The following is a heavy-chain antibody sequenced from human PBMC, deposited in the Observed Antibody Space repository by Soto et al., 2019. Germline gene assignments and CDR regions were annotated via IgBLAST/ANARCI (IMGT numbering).Heavy chain of an antibody. V-gene: IGHV4-59*01. CDR2: VYYSGST. D-gene: IGHD5-12*01. CDR1: GGSISCYY. CDR3: AKYRRTDAEGYRLDF. J-gene: IGHJ4*02. Sequence: SETLSLTCTLSGGSISCYYWSWIRQPPGKGLEWIGYVYYSGSTKYNPSLESRVTISVDMSNNQFSLMLTSVTAADTAVYYCAKYRRTDAEGYRLDFWGQGTLVNVSS.